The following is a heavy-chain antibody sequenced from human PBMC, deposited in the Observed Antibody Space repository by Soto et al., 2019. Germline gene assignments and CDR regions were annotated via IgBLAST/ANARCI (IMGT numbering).Heavy chain of an antibody. V-gene: IGHV4-4*07. J-gene: IGHJ6*02. CDR3: ARGGSTHYYYGLDV. Sequence: ETLSLTCTVSGGSISGFFWTWVRQPPGMPLEGLGHVAASGSTAYNPSLRSRLSLSLDVSKNRFSLELTSVTAADTATYFCARGGSTHYYYGLDVWGQGTTVTVSS. CDR2: VAASGST. CDR1: GGSISGFF.